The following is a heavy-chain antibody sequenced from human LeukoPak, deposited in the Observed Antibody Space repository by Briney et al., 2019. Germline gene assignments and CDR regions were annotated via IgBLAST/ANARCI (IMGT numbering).Heavy chain of an antibody. CDR2: ISWNSGSI. CDR1: GFTFDDYA. D-gene: IGHD6-19*01. CDR3: AKDIRLSSGWYPSGYGMDV. J-gene: IGHJ6*02. Sequence: GGSLRLSCAASGFTFDDYAMHWVRQAPGKGLEWVSGISWNSGSIGYADSVKGRFTISRDNAKDSLYLQMNSLRAEHTALYYCAKDIRLSSGWYPSGYGMDVWGQGTTVTVSS. V-gene: IGHV3-9*01.